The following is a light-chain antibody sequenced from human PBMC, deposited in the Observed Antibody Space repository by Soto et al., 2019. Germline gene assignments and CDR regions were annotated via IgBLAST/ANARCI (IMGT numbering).Light chain of an antibody. CDR2: NNN. CDR3: ATWDDSLSGVV. J-gene: IGLJ2*01. CDR1: SSNIGRNY. Sequence: QSVLTQPPSTSGTPGQRVTISWSGSSSNIGRNYVYWYQLLPGTAPKLLIHNNNQRPSGVPDPFSGSKSGTSASLAISGVRCEDEADYSGATWDDSLSGVVFGGGSKLTVL. V-gene: IGLV1-47*02.